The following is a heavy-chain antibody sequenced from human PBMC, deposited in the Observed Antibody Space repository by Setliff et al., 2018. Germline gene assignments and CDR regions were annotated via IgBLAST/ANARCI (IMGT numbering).Heavy chain of an antibody. J-gene: IGHJ4*02. CDR3: ARAGDAATNRKGVFEF. V-gene: IGHV1-46*01. CDR2: INPGGGSA. Sequence: ASVKVSCKASGYSLTRYYMHWVRQAPGQGLEWMGIINPGGGSASIVDQFQGRVTMTRDTSTSTIYMELASLIYDDTAVYYCARAGDAATNRKGVFEFWGQGTLVTAPQ. CDR1: GYSLTRYY. D-gene: IGHD1-26*01.